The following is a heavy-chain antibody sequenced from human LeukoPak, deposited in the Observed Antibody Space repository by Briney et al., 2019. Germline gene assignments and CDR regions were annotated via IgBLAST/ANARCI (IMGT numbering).Heavy chain of an antibody. Sequence: SETLSLTCAVYGGSFSGYYWRWIRQPPGEGLEGMGEITQRGRNNYNASLKSRVTISVDTPNNQLPLKLNSVTAADTDESYCARHIPGNPYFDHWGQGTLVTVSS. V-gene: IGHV4-34*01. CDR3: ARHIPGNPYFDH. J-gene: IGHJ4*02. D-gene: IGHD2-21*01. CDR2: ITQRGRN. CDR1: GGSFSGYY.